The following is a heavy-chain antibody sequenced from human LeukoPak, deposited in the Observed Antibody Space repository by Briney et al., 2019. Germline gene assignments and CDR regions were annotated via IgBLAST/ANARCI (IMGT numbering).Heavy chain of an antibody. CDR2: ISSSDSTI. Sequence: GGSLRLSCAASGFTFSSYAMNWVRQAPGKGLEWVSYISSSDSTIYYADSVKGRFTISRDNAKNSLYLQMNSLRAEDTAVYYCARVAINDYGDYFDYWGQGTLVTVSS. J-gene: IGHJ4*02. D-gene: IGHD4-17*01. CDR1: GFTFSSYA. V-gene: IGHV3-48*03. CDR3: ARVAINDYGDYFDY.